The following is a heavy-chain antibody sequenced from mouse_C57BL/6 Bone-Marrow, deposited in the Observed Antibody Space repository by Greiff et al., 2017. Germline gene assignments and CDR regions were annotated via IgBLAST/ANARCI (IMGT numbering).Heavy chain of an antibody. CDR2: IDPSDSYT. Sequence: QVQLQQPGAELVMPGASVKLSCKASGYTFTSYWMHWVKQRPGQGLEWIGEIDPSDSYTNYNQKFMGKSTLTVDKSSSTAYMQLSSLTSEDSAVYYCARGAMDYWGQGTSVTVSS. J-gene: IGHJ4*01. CDR1: GYTFTSYW. V-gene: IGHV1-69*01. CDR3: ARGAMDY.